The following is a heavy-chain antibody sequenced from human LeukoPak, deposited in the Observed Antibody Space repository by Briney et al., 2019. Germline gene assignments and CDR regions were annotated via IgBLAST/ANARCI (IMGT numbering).Heavy chain of an antibody. J-gene: IGHJ3*02. CDR2: IYYSGST. Sequence: PSETLSLTCTVSGGSISSYYWSWIRQPPGKGLEWIGYIYYSGSTNYNPSLKSRVTISVDTSKNQFSLKLSSVTAADTAVYYCARAVFGDGATRTDAFDIWGQGTMVTVSS. V-gene: IGHV4-59*01. CDR1: GGSISSYY. D-gene: IGHD5-24*01. CDR3: ARAVFGDGATRTDAFDI.